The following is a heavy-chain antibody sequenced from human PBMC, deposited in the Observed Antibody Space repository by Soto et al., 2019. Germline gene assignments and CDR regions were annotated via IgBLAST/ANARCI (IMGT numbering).Heavy chain of an antibody. Sequence: GGSLRFSCAVSGFTFSSCTMNWVRQAPGKGLEWVSSISPSTSHIYYADSVKGRFTISRDNAKNSLFLQMYSLRAEDTAVYYCARFSQGRPEGMDVWGQGTTVTVS. CDR1: GFTFSSCT. D-gene: IGHD6-25*01. CDR3: ARFSQGRPEGMDV. V-gene: IGHV3-21*01. J-gene: IGHJ6*02. CDR2: ISPSTSHI.